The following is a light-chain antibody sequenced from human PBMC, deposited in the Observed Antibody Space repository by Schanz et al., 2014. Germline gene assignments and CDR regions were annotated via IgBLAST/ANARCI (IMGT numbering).Light chain of an antibody. Sequence: QSALTQPASVSGSPGQSITISCTGTSSDVGSYNLVSWYQQHPGKAPKLMIYEGSKRPSGVSNRFSGSKSGNTASLTSSGLQAEDEADYSCCSYAGSSSWVFGGGTKLTVL. J-gene: IGLJ3*02. V-gene: IGLV2-23*01. CDR1: SSDVGSYNL. CDR2: EGS. CDR3: CSYAGSSSWV.